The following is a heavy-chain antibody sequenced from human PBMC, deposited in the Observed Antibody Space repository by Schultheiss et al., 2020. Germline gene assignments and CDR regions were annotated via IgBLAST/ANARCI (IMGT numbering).Heavy chain of an antibody. Sequence: SETLSLTCTVSGGSISSYYWSWIRQPPGKGLEWIGYIYYSGSTNYNPSLKSRVTISVDTSKNQFSLKLSSVTAADTAVYYCARDSEQYGGNPNWFDPWGQGTLVTVSS. J-gene: IGHJ5*02. V-gene: IGHV4-59*12. CDR2: IYYSGST. CDR1: GGSISSYY. D-gene: IGHD4-23*01. CDR3: ARDSEQYGGNPNWFDP.